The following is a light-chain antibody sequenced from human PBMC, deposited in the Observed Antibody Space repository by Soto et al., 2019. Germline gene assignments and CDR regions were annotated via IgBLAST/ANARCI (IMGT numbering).Light chain of an antibody. CDR2: AAS. J-gene: IGKJ3*01. Sequence: AIRMTQSPSSLSASTGDRVTITCLASQGISSYLAWYQQKPGKAPKLLIYAASTLQSGVPSRFSGSGSGTDFTLTISSLQPEDFATYYCQQSYTTPLLFGPGTKVDIK. CDR1: QGISSY. V-gene: IGKV1-8*01. CDR3: QQSYTTPLL.